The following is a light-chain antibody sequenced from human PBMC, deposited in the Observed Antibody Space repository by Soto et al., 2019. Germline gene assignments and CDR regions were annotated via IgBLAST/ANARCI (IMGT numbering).Light chain of an antibody. J-gene: IGKJ2*01. CDR2: DAS. Sequence: EIVLTQSPATLSLSPGERATLSCRASQSVSSYLAWYQQKPGQAPRLLIYDASNRATGIPARFSGSGSGTDYTITISSLEAEDFAAYYCQQRSNWPPYTFGQGTKLEIK. V-gene: IGKV3-11*01. CDR3: QQRSNWPPYT. CDR1: QSVSSY.